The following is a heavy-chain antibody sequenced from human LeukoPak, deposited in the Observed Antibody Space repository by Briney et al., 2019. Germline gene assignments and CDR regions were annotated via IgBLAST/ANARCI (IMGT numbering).Heavy chain of an antibody. V-gene: IGHV4-39*06. CDR1: AASITSGSSC. J-gene: IGHJ4*02. CDR2: IYKTGST. D-gene: IGHD3-16*01. Sequence: SQTLSLTYTLYAASITSGSSCCGWIRHPPGKGLEWIGRIYKTGSTNYHPSLKRRVTISVDTSKNQFARKLNSATAADTAVYYCARGHALRWGQGTLVTVSS. CDR3: ARGHALR.